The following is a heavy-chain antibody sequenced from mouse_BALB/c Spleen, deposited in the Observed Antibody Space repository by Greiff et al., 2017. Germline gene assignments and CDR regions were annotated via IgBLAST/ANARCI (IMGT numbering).Heavy chain of an antibody. CDR2: IRLKSDNYAT. CDR3: TGRYDDAMDY. Sequence: EVKLVESGGGLVQPGGSLKLSCVASGFTFSSYWMSWVRQSPEKGLEWVAEIRLKSDNYATHYAESVKGKFTISRDDSKSRLYLQMNSLRAEDTGIYYCTGRYDDAMDYWGQGTAVTVSA. D-gene: IGHD2-14*01. J-gene: IGHJ4*01. V-gene: IGHV6-3*01. CDR1: GFTFSSYW.